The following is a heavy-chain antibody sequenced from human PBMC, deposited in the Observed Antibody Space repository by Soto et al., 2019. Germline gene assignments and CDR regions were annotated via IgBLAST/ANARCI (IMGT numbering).Heavy chain of an antibody. Sequence: SETLSLTCTVSGGSISSGDYYWSWIRQPPGKGLEWIGCIYYSGSTYYNPSLKSRVTISVDTSKNQFSLKLSSVTAADTAVYYCARHHHYYGSGSYYHNGFDPWGQGTLVTVS. J-gene: IGHJ5*02. CDR1: GGSISSGDYY. CDR3: ARHHHYYGSGSYYHNGFDP. V-gene: IGHV4-39*01. D-gene: IGHD3-10*01. CDR2: IYYSGST.